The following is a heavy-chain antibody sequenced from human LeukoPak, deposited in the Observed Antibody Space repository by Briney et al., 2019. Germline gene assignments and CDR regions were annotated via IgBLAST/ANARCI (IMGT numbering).Heavy chain of an antibody. CDR3: ARVYSSSSFYYYYYMDV. CDR1: GVSISSSNSY. D-gene: IGHD6-6*01. J-gene: IGHJ6*03. CDR2: IYYSGNT. Sequence: SETLSLTCAVSGVSISSSNSYWGLIRQPPGKGLEWIGSIYYSGNTYYNASLKSRVTISVDTSKNQFSLKLSSVTAADTAVYYCARVYSSSSFYYYYYMDVWGKGTTVTVSS. V-gene: IGHV4-39*01.